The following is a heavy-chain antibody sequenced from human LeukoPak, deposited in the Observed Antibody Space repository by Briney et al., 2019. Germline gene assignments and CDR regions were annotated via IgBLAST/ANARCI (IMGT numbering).Heavy chain of an antibody. CDR1: GGSISSGGYS. CDR3: ARAVGSSGPYNWFDP. J-gene: IGHJ5*02. Sequence: SQTLSLTCAVSGGSISSGGYSWNWIRQPPGKGLEWIGYIYHSGSTYYNPSLKSRVTISVDRSKNQFSLKLSSVTAADTAVYYCARAVGSSGPYNWFDPWGQGTLVTVSS. V-gene: IGHV4-30-2*01. CDR2: IYHSGST. D-gene: IGHD3-22*01.